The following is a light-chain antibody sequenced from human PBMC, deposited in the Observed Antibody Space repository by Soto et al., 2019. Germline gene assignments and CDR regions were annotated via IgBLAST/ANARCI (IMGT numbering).Light chain of an antibody. Sequence: QSALTQPASVSGSPGQSITISCTGTSSDVGGYNYVSWYQQHPDKAPKLMIYEVSNRPSGVSNRFSGSKSGNTASLTTSGYQAEDEADYYCSSYTRSSTLVFGGGTTLAVL. CDR2: EVS. CDR3: SSYTRSSTLV. V-gene: IGLV2-14*01. CDR1: SSDVGGYNY. J-gene: IGLJ3*02.